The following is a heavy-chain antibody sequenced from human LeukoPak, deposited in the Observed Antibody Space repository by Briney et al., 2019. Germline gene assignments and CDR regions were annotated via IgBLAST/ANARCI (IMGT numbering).Heavy chain of an antibody. CDR1: GFSLSTSGVG. J-gene: IGHJ4*02. D-gene: IGHD4-17*01. Sequence: ESGPTLVNPTQTLTLTCTFSGFSLSTSGVGVAWIRQPPGKALEWLALIYWDDDKRYSPSLKSRITITKDTSKNQVVLTMTNMDPVDTATYYCAHYDYGDSPTVVYFDYWGQGTLVTVSS. V-gene: IGHV2-5*02. CDR3: AHYDYGDSPTVVYFDY. CDR2: IYWDDDK.